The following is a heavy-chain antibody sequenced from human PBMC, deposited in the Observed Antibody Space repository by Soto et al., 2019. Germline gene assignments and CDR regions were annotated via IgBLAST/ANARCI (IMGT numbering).Heavy chain of an antibody. V-gene: IGHV4-59*12. J-gene: IGHJ5*02. CDR3: ARSGSGSGSYYRNWFDP. Sequence: PSEPLSLTCTVSGGSISSYYWSWSRQPPGKGLEWIGYIYYSGSTNYNPSLKSRVIISVDTSKNQFSLKLSSVTAADTAVYYCARSGSGSGSYYRNWFDPWGQGXLVTVPS. CDR2: IYYSGST. CDR1: GGSISSYY. D-gene: IGHD3-10*01.